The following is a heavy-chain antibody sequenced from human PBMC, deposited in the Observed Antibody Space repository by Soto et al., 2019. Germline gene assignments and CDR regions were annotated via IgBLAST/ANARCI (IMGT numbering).Heavy chain of an antibody. CDR1: AFTFSDYY. J-gene: IGHJ4*02. Sequence: PGGSVRLSCAASAFTFSDYYMSWIRQAPGKGLEWVSAISGSGGSTYYADSVKGRFTISRDNSKNTLYLQMNSLRAEDTAVYYCAKDQSLLLQMRESSIQADFWGQGPLVT. CDR3: AKDQSLLLQMRESSIQADF. D-gene: IGHD3-16*02. V-gene: IGHV3-23*01. CDR2: ISGSGGST.